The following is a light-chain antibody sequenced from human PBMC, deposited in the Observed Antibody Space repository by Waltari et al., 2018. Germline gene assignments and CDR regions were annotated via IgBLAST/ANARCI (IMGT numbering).Light chain of an antibody. J-gene: IGKJ2*01. CDR2: VAS. V-gene: IGKV3-20*01. CDR3: QYYGGSYS. Sequence: EIVLTQSPGTLSLSPGDRATLSCRASQSISSTELAWYQQKPGQAPRLLIYVASRSATGVPDRFSGSGSGSDFTLTIRKLEPEDFAVYYCQYYGGSYSFGQGTKLEIK. CDR1: QSISSTE.